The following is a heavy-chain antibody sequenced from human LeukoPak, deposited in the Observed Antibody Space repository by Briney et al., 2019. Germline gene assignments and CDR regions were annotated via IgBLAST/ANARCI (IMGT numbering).Heavy chain of an antibody. V-gene: IGHV3-23*01. J-gene: IGHJ4*02. D-gene: IGHD2-2*03. CDR3: AKDSHWILFDD. CDR2: IGGSGTRT. CDR1: GFTFTTYG. Sequence: GGSLRLSCSASGFTFTTYGMNWVRQAPGKGLEGVSGIGGSGTRTYYADSVKGRFTISRDNSKNTLYLQMNSLRAEDTAVYYCAKDSHWILFDDWGQGTLVTVSS.